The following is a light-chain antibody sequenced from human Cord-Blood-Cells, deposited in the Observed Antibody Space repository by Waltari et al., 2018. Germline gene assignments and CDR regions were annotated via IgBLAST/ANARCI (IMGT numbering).Light chain of an antibody. CDR1: QSISRY. CDR2: AAS. CDR3: QQSYSTPYS. Sequence: DIQMTQSPSSLSASLGDRVTITCRASQSISRYLNGYKQKPGKAPKLLIYAASSLQSGVPSRFSGSGSGTDFTLTISSLQPEDFATYYCQQSYSTPYSFGQGTKLEIK. J-gene: IGKJ2*03. V-gene: IGKV1-39*01.